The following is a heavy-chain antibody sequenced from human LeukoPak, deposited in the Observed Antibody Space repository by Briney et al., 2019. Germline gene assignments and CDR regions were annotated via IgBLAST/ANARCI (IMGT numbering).Heavy chain of an antibody. CDR2: IYYSGST. CDR1: GGSISSSSYY. J-gene: IGHJ5*02. D-gene: IGHD6-13*01. Sequence: PSETLSLTCTVSGGSISSSSYYWGWIRQPPGKGLEWIGYIYYSGSTNYNPSLKSRVTISVDTSKNQFSLKLSSVTAADTAVYYCAGEGGSSWGNWFDPWGQGTLVTVSS. V-gene: IGHV4-61*05. CDR3: AGEGGSSWGNWFDP.